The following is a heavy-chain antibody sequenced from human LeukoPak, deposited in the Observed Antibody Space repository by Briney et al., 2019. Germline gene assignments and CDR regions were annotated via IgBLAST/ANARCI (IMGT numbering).Heavy chain of an antibody. D-gene: IGHD1-26*01. J-gene: IGHJ4*02. CDR3: ARFKGGTGFDY. V-gene: IGHV4-39*01. Sequence: SETLSLTCTVSGGSITTSDFDWAWLRQPPGQGFEWIATISSSGKAYYYPSLMSRVTISVDTSKNQFSPDVTSVTAADTGLFYCARFKGGTGFDYWGRGILVIVS. CDR1: GGSITTSDFD. CDR2: ISSSGKA.